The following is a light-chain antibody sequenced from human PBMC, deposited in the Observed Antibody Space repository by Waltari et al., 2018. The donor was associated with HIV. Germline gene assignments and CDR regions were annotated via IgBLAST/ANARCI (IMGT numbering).Light chain of an antibody. Sequence: SYELTQPPSVSVSPGQTASITCSGDKLGDKYACWYQQQPGQSPVLVIYQDRKRPSGIPERFSGSNSGNTATLTISGTQAMDEADYYCQAWDSGTAHVVFGGGTKLTVL. V-gene: IGLV3-1*01. CDR1: KLGDKY. CDR3: QAWDSGTAHVV. J-gene: IGLJ2*01. CDR2: QDR.